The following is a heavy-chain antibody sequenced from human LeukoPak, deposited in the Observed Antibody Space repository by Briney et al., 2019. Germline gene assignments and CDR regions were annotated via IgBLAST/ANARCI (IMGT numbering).Heavy chain of an antibody. J-gene: IGHJ3*02. CDR2: IYSGGST. V-gene: IGHV3-53*01. D-gene: IGHD5-24*01. CDR1: GFSFSNYW. Sequence: GGSLRLSCVASGFSFSNYWMTWVRQAPGKGLEWVSVIYSGGSTYYADTENRRFTISRNKSKNTLYLQMNSLRADDTAVYYCARTSRKWLQLPDYFDIWGHGTMVTVSS. CDR3: ARTSRKWLQLPDYFDI.